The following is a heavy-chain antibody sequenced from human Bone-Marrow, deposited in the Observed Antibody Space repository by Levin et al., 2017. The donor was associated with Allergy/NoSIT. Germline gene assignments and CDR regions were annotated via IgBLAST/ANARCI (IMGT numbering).Heavy chain of an antibody. D-gene: IGHD2-21*01. CDR2: IRTKAYGATT. J-gene: IGHJ6*02. CDR1: GFTFGDYA. Sequence: QSGESLKISCTASGFTFGDYAMNWFRQAPEKGLEWVAFIRTKAYGATTEYAASVKGRFTISRDDSKTIAYLQMNSLKAEDTAVYYCTRDHRDVWWKDVWGQGTTVTVSS. CDR3: TRDHRDVWWKDV. V-gene: IGHV3-49*03.